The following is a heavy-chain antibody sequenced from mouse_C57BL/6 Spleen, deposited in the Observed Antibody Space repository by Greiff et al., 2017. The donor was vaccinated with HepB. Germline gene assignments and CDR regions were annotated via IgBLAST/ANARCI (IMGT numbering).Heavy chain of an antibody. CDR2: ISYDGSN. CDR3: ARDRTGWFAY. Sequence: EVQLQESGPGLVKPSQSLSLTCSVTGYSITSGYYWNWIRQFPGNKLEWMGYISYDGSNNYNPSLKNRISITRDTSKNQFFLKLNSVTTEDTATYYCARDRTGWFAYWGQGTLVTVSA. J-gene: IGHJ3*01. V-gene: IGHV3-6*01. CDR1: GYSITSGYY.